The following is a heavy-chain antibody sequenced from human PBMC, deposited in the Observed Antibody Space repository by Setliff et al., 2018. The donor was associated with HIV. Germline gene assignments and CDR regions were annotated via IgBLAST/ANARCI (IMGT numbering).Heavy chain of an antibody. D-gene: IGHD2-2*01. Sequence: SVKVSCKASGGTFRSYSINWVRQAPGQGLEWMGTIIPFIDATHYAQSFQGRVTITADESTNTAYMELSSLRSEDTAVYYCASPQGANQLLWSFDYWGQGTLVTVSS. CDR1: GGTFRSYS. V-gene: IGHV1-69*11. CDR3: ASPQGANQLLWSFDY. J-gene: IGHJ4*02. CDR2: IIPFIDAT.